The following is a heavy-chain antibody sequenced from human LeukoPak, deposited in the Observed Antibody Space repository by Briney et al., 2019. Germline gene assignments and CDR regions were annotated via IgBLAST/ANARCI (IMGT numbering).Heavy chain of an antibody. CDR1: GFTFSSYS. CDR2: ISGSSRTI. J-gene: IGHJ4*02. Sequence: GGSLRLSCAASGFTFSSYSLKWVRQAPGKGLEWLSYISGSSRTIYYADSVKGRLTVSRDNAKNSLSLQMNSLRAEDTAVYYCARKSVAGSFDYWGQGTLVTVSS. V-gene: IGHV3-48*01. CDR3: ARKSVAGSFDY. D-gene: IGHD6-19*01.